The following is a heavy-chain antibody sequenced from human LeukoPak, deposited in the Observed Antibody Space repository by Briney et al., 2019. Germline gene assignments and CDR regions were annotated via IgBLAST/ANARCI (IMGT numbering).Heavy chain of an antibody. V-gene: IGHV4-59*01. Sequence: PSGTLPLTCTVSGGSISSYYWSWIRQPPGKGLEWIGYIYYSGSTNYNPSLKSRVTISVDTSKNQFSLKLSSVTAADTAVYYCARVLLGRRFGELPTPWGQGTLVTVSS. J-gene: IGHJ5*02. CDR1: GGSISSYY. CDR2: IYYSGST. CDR3: ARVLLGRRFGELPTP. D-gene: IGHD3-10*01.